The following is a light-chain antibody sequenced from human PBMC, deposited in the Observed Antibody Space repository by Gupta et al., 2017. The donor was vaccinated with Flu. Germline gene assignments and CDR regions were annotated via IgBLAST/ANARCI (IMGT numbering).Light chain of an antibody. CDR2: GAS. V-gene: IGKV3-15*01. CDR1: QSLNTN. J-gene: IGKJ5*01. Sequence: ERATLSCRASQSLNTNVAWYQQKPGQSPRLLIYGASTRATDIPPRFSGSGSGKEFTLTISSLQSEDFAVYYCQQYNNWPLITFGQGTRLEIK. CDR3: QQYNNWPLIT.